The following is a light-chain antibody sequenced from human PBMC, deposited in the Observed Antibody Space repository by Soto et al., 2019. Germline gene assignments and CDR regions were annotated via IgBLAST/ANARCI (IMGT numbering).Light chain of an antibody. CDR2: AAS. V-gene: IGKV1-39*01. CDR1: QSISSY. CDR3: QQSYSTPRYT. Sequence: DIQMTQSPSSLSASVGDRVTITCRASQSISSYLNWYQQKPGKAPKLLIYAASSLQSGVPSRFSGSGSGTDFTLTSSSLQPEDFATYYCQQSYSTPRYTFGHGTKLEIK. J-gene: IGKJ2*01.